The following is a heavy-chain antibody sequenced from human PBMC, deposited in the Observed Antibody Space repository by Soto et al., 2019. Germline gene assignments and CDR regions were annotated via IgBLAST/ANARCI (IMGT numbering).Heavy chain of an antibody. D-gene: IGHD5-12*01. CDR1: GGSISSGGYY. J-gene: IGHJ4*02. Sequence: QVQLQESGPGLVKPSQTLSLTCTVSGGSISSGGYYWSWIRQHPGKGLEWIGYIYYSGSTYYNPSLKRRVTISVDTSKNQYSLKLRSVTAADTAVYYCAREGGRDGYIPYYWGQGTLVTVSS. V-gene: IGHV4-31*03. CDR3: AREGGRDGYIPYY. CDR2: IYYSGST.